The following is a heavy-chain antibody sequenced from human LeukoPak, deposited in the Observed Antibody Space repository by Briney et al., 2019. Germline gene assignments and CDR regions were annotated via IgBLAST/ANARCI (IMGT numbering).Heavy chain of an antibody. V-gene: IGHV3-23*01. D-gene: IGHD1-1*01. CDR1: GFTFSTHA. J-gene: IGHJ3*02. CDR2: IATGFDT. CDR3: ARGQGWNPEAVTNAFDI. Sequence: GGSLRLSCAASGFTFSTHAMTWVRQAPGKGLEWVSSIATGFDTYSADSVKGRFAISRDNSKNTLYLQTNSLRAEDTAVYYCARGQGWNPEAVTNAFDIWGQGTMVTVSS.